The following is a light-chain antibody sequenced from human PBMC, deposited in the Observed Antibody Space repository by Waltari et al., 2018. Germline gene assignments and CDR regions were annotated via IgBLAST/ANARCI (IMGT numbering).Light chain of an antibody. J-gene: IGLJ3*02. V-gene: IGLV2-14*03. CDR2: DVS. CDR3: SSYTSSSTLWV. CDR1: SSDVGGYNY. Sequence: QSALPQPASVSGSPGQSIPIPCTGTSSDVGGYNYVSWYQQHPGKAPKLMIYDVSNRPSGVSNRFSGSKSGNTASLTISGLQAEDEADYYCSSYTSSSTLWVFGGGTKLTVL.